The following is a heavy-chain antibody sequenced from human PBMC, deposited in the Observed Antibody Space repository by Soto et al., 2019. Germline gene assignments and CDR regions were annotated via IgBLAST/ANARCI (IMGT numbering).Heavy chain of an antibody. V-gene: IGHV3-33*01. D-gene: IGHD3-9*01. J-gene: IGHJ6*02. CDR3: AREYLDILNGPGDYYGMGA. CDR2: IWSDGSKE. CDR1: GFTFTTYG. Sequence: QVQLVESGGGVVQPGTSLRLSCATSGFTFTTYGMHWARQAPGKGLEWVALIWSDGSKEYYADSVKGRFTGSRDNSKNTLYLQMSSLRGEDTAIYYCAREYLDILNGPGDYYGMGAWGQGTAVTVS.